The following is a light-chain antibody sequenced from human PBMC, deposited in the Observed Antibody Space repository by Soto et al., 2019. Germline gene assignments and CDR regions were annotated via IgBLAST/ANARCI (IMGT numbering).Light chain of an antibody. CDR3: QQYNSYQIT. J-gene: IGKJ5*01. V-gene: IGKV1-5*01. CDR1: QSISSW. CDR2: DAS. Sequence: DLPLAPSPSTLSASVGARVTITCRASQSISSWLAWYQQKPGKAPKLLIYDASSLESGVPSRFSGSGSGTEFTLTISSLQPDDFATYYCQQYNSYQITFGQGTRLEIK.